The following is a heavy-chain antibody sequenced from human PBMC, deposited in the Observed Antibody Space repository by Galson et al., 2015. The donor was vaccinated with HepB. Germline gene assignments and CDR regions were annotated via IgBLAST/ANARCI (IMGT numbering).Heavy chain of an antibody. CDR2: ISYDGSDK. CDR1: GFTFSSYA. Sequence: SLRLSCAASGFTFSSYATHWVRQAPGKGLEWVAVISYDGSDKYYADSVKGRFTISRDNSKNTLYLQMNSLRAEDTAVYYCARERTYYYDSSGYYLHWGQGTLVTVSS. V-gene: IGHV3-30-3*01. J-gene: IGHJ4*02. CDR3: ARERTYYYDSSGYYLH. D-gene: IGHD3-22*01.